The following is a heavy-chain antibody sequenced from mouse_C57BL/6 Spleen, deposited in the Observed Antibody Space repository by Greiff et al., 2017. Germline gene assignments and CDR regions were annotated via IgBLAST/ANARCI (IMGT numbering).Heavy chain of an antibody. CDR3: TREGDGYYHYYAMDS. CDR2: IDPETGGT. Sequence: QVQLKQSGAELVRPGASVTLSCKASGYTFTDYEMHWVKQTPVHGLEWIGAIDPETGGTAYNQKFKGKAILTADKSSSTAYMELRSLTSEDSAVYYCTREGDGYYHYYAMDSWGQGTSVTVSS. V-gene: IGHV1-15*01. D-gene: IGHD2-3*01. J-gene: IGHJ4*01. CDR1: GYTFTDYE.